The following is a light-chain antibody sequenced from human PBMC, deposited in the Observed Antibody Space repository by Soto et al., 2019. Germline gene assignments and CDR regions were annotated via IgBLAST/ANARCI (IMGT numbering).Light chain of an antibody. CDR3: QHYRTS. Sequence: EIVLTQSPGTLSLSPGERATLSCRASQSVSSSYFAWYQQKPGQAPRQIIYGASSRATGIPDRCRGSGSGTDFTLTLARLEPEDFAVYYCQHYRTSFGGGTRVEIK. V-gene: IGKV3-20*01. CDR2: GAS. CDR1: QSVSSSY. J-gene: IGKJ4*01.